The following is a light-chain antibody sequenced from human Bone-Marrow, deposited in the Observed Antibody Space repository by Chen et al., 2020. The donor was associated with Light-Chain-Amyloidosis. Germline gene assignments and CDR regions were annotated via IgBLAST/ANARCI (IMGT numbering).Light chain of an antibody. CDR2: GSS. J-gene: IGKJ4*01. Sequence: EIVLTQSPGTLSLSPGEGANLSCRASQTISSNYLTLYQQKFGQAPRLLIYGSSSRATGIPDRCTGSGSATDFTLTINRLEPEDFAVYYCQQYGTSPLTFGGGTKVEIK. V-gene: IGKV3-20*01. CDR1: QTISSNY. CDR3: QQYGTSPLT.